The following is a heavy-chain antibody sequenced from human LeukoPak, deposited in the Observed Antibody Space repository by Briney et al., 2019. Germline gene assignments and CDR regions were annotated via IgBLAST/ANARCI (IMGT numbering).Heavy chain of an antibody. J-gene: IGHJ3*02. D-gene: IGHD6-19*01. CDR2: IYYSGST. Sequence: PSETLSLTCTVSGGSISSYYWSWIRQPPGKGLEWIGYIYYSGSTNYNPSLKSRVTISVDTSKNQFSLKLSSVTAADTAVYYCASGRAVGYDAFDIWGQGTMVTVSS. CDR1: GGSISSYY. CDR3: ASGRAVGYDAFDI. V-gene: IGHV4-59*01.